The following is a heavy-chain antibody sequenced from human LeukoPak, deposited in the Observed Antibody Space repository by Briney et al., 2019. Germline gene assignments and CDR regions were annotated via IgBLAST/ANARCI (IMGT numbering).Heavy chain of an antibody. D-gene: IGHD3-22*01. CDR3: AKGTGYYDSSGYYRYYFDY. Sequence: PGGSLRLSCAAPGNYWMHWVRQAPGKGLVWVSHINSDGSWTSYADSVKGRFTISKDNAKNTVYLQMNSLRAEDTAVYYCAKGTGYYDSSGYYRYYFDYWGQGTLVTVSS. J-gene: IGHJ4*02. CDR2: INSDGSWT. CDR1: GNYW. V-gene: IGHV3-74*01.